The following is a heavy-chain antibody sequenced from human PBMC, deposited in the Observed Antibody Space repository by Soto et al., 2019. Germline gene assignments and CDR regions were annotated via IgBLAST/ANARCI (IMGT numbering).Heavy chain of an antibody. CDR3: ARIKLVDFFFINVDVYDMDV. J-gene: IGHJ6*02. V-gene: IGHV3-48*02. CDR1: GFTLSNYA. Sequence: GGSLRLSCAASGFTLSNYAVNWGRQAPGKGLEWVSYISSDSRYIYHGDSVKGRFTISRDNARNSVYLQMNSLRDEDTAVYYCARIKLVDFFFINVDVYDMDVWGQGTPVTVSS. CDR2: ISSDSRYI. D-gene: IGHD2-15*01.